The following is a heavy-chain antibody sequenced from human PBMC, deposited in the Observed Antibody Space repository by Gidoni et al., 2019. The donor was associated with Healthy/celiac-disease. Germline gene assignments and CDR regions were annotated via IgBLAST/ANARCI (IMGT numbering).Heavy chain of an antibody. D-gene: IGHD6-13*01. J-gene: IGHJ4*02. Sequence: EVQLVESGGGLVQPGGSLRLSFAASGFTFSSYWMSWVRQAPGKGLEWVANIKQDGSEKYYVDSVKGRFTISRDNAKNSLYLQMNSLRAEDTAVYYCAREYSEQQLTPYFDYWGQGTLVTVSS. V-gene: IGHV3-7*01. CDR3: AREYSEQQLTPYFDY. CDR2: IKQDGSEK. CDR1: GFTFSSYW.